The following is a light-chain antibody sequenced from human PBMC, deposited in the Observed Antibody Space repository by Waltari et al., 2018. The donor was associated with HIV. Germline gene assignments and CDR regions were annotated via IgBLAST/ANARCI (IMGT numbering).Light chain of an antibody. Sequence: DIVMTHSPDSLDVSLCERATINCRSSQSLYNSNNKNSLAWYQQKPGQPPKLLIYWASTRNSGVPDRFTGSGSGTDFNLSISSLQAEDVAVYYCQQHDVSPYTFGQGTKV. CDR1: QSLYNSNNKNS. CDR2: WAS. V-gene: IGKV4-1*01. CDR3: QQHDVSPYT. J-gene: IGKJ2*01.